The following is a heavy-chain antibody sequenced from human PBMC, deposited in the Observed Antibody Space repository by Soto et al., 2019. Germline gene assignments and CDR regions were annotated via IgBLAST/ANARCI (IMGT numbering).Heavy chain of an antibody. D-gene: IGHD3-22*01. V-gene: IGHV4-59*12. CDR3: ARTYDSNGYANEFDS. CDR1: GRSLTSYY. J-gene: IGHJ4*02. Sequence: QVVLQESGPGLVKPSETLSLTCSVSGRSLTSYYWSWVRQPPGKGLEWIGYIYDNGITSQNPSLKSRVTMSADTSQNQFSLKLTSVTGADTAVYYCARTYDSNGYANEFDSWGQGMLVTVTS. CDR2: IYDNGIT.